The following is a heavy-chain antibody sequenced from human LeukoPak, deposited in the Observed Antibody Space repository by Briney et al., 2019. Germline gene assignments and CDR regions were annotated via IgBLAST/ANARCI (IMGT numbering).Heavy chain of an antibody. CDR1: GFTFSSYA. CDR2: ISGSGGST. Sequence: GGSLRLSCAASGFTFSSYAMSWVRQAPGKGLEWVSAISGSGGSTYYADSVKGRFTISRDTSKNTLYLQMNSLRVDDTAVYYCARDLYSSAWYGIHWGQGTLVTVSS. J-gene: IGHJ4*02. D-gene: IGHD6-19*01. V-gene: IGHV3-23*01. CDR3: ARDLYSSAWYGIH.